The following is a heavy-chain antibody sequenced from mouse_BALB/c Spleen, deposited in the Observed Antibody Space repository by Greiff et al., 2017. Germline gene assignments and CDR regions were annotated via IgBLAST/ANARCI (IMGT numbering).Heavy chain of an antibody. Sequence: QVQLQQSGAELAKPGASVKMSCKASGYTFTSYWMHWVKQRPGQGLEWIGYINPSTGYTEYNQKFKDKATLTADKSSSTAYMQLSSLTSEDSAVYYCARSPGRGCFDYWGQGTTLTVSS. CDR2: INPSTGYT. J-gene: IGHJ2*01. V-gene: IGHV1-7*01. CDR1: GYTFTSYW. CDR3: ARSPGRGCFDY. D-gene: IGHD4-1*01.